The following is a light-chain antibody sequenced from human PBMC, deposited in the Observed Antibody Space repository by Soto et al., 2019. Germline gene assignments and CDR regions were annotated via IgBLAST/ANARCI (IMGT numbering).Light chain of an antibody. CDR1: QGISNY. J-gene: IGKJ3*01. CDR3: QKYNSAPLIT. CDR2: GAS. V-gene: IGKV1-27*01. Sequence: DIQMTQSPSSLSASVGDRVTITCRASQGISNYLAWYQQKPGKVPKLLLYGASTLQSGVPSRFSGSGSGTDFTLTISSLQPEDVATYYCQKYNSAPLITFGPGTKVDIK.